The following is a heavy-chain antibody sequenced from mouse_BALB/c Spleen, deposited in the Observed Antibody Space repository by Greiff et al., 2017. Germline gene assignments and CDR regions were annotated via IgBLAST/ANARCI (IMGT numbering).Heavy chain of an antibody. V-gene: IGHV1-5*01. Sequence: EVKLQESGTVLARPGASVKMSCKASGYTFTSYWMHWVKQRPGQGLEWIGAIYPGNSDTSYNQKFKGKAKLTAVTSTSTAYMELSSLTNEDSAVYYCTRGKVRDYYAMDYWGQGTSVTVSS. CDR2: IYPGNSDT. D-gene: IGHD2-14*01. CDR3: TRGKVRDYYAMDY. J-gene: IGHJ4*01. CDR1: GYTFTSYW.